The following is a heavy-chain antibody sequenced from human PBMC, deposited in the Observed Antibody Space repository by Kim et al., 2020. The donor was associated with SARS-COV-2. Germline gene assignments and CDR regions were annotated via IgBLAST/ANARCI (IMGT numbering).Heavy chain of an antibody. CDR2: ISYDGSNK. Sequence: GGSLRLSCAASGFTFSSYAMHWVRQAPGKGLEWVAVISYDGSNKYYADSVKGRFTISRDNSKNTLYLQMNSLGAEDTAVYYCAREGDYYDSSGYYFDYWGQGTLVTVSS. D-gene: IGHD3-22*01. CDR3: AREGDYYDSSGYYFDY. V-gene: IGHV3-30*04. J-gene: IGHJ4*02. CDR1: GFTFSSYA.